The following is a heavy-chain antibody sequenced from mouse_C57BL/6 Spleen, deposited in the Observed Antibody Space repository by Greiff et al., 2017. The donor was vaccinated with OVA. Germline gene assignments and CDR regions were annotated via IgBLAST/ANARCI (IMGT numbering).Heavy chain of an antibody. CDR2: IVPGSGGT. D-gene: IGHD2-12*01. J-gene: IGHJ3*01. Sequence: VQLQQSGAELMKPGASVKLSCKATGYTFTGYWIEWVKQRPGHGLEWIGEIVPGSGGTNYNQKFKGKATLTADKSSNTAYMQLSSLTTEDSAVYYCAGGGPTIESWFACWGHGALVAVSA. V-gene: IGHV1-9*01. CDR3: AGGGPTIESWFAC. CDR1: GYTFTGYW.